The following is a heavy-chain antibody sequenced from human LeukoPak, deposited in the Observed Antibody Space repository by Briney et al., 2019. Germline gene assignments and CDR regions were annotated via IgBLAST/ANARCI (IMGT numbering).Heavy chain of an antibody. CDR1: GGTFSSYA. D-gene: IGHD2-2*01. CDR2: IIPIFGTA. V-gene: IGHV1-69*13. Sequence: SVKVSCKASGGTFSSYAISWVRQAPGQGLEWMGGIIPIFGTANYAQKFQGRVTITADESTSTAYMELSSLRSEDTAVYYCAGYCSSTSCPIDSWGQGTLVTVSS. CDR3: AGYCSSTSCPIDS. J-gene: IGHJ4*02.